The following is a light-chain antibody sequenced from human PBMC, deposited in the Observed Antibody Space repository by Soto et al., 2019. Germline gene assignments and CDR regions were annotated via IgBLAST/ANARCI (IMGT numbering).Light chain of an antibody. V-gene: IGKV3-11*01. CDR2: DAS. J-gene: IGKJ4*01. CDR3: QQRNDWPLT. CDR1: QSVGRS. Sequence: EIVLTQSPATLSLSPGERATLSCWASQSVGRSLAWYQQKPGQAPRLLINDASNRATGIPARFGGSGSGTDFTLTISSLEPEYFAVYYCQQRNDWPLTFGGGTKVEIK.